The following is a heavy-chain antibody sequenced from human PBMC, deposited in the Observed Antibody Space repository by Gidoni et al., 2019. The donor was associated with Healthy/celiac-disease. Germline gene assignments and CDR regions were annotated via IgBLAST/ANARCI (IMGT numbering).Heavy chain of an antibody. D-gene: IGHD3-3*01. J-gene: IGHJ6*03. CDR3: ASGTIFGVASYYYYMDV. CDR1: GGPFSSYA. V-gene: IGHV1-69*06. CDR2: IIPIFCTA. Sequence: QVQLVQSGAEVKKPGSSVKVSCKASGGPFSSYASSWVRQAPGQGLEWMGGIIPIFCTANYAQKSQGRVTITADKSTSTAYMELSSLRSEDTAVYYCASGTIFGVASYYYYMDVWGKGTTVTVSS.